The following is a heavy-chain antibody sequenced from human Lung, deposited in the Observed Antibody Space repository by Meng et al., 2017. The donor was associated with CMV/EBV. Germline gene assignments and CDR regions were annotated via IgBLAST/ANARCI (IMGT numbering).Heavy chain of an antibody. Sequence: QGQRVQSGAGVKKPGSPVKVSCKASGGNFSSYTISWVRQAPGQGLEWMGRIIPILGIANYAQKFQGRVTITADKSTSTAYMELSSLRSEDTAVYYCASSIFGVVIISPLGYWGQGTLVTVSS. J-gene: IGHJ4*02. D-gene: IGHD3-3*01. CDR2: IIPILGIA. V-gene: IGHV1-69*02. CDR1: GGNFSSYT. CDR3: ASSIFGVVIISPLGY.